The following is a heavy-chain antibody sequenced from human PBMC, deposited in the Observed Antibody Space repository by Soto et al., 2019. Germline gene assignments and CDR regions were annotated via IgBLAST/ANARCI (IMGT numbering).Heavy chain of an antibody. Sequence: GRSRRLSWAASGLTFSAYGMHWVRQAPGKGLEWVAVISYDGSNEYYADSVKGRFTISRDNSKNTLYLQMNSLRAEDTAVYYCALSPSRAGDVLDVYAFSRRRTTDP. CDR3: ALSPSRAGDVLDVYAFSRRRTTDP. J-gene: IGHJ5*02. CDR1: GLTFSAYG. CDR2: ISYDGSNE. D-gene: IGHD3-16*01. V-gene: IGHV3-30*03.